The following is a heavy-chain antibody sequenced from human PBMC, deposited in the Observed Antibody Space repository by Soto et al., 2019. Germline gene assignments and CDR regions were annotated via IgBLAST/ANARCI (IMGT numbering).Heavy chain of an antibody. CDR1: GGTFSSYA. CDR2: IIPIFGTA. V-gene: IGHV1-69*06. D-gene: IGHD5-18*01. Sequence: SLTVSCKASGGTFSSYAISWVRQAPEQGLEWMGGIIPIFGTANYAQKFQGRVTITADKSTSTAYMELSSLRSEDTAVYYCAKSTDMVGKYYSYSGMDGCGPRTTVTVS. CDR3: AKSTDMVGKYYSYSGMDG. J-gene: IGHJ6*02.